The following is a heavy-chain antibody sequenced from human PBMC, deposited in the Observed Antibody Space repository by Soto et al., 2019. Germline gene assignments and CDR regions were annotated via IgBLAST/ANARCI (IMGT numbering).Heavy chain of an antibody. V-gene: IGHV3-7*03. D-gene: IGHD3-9*01. J-gene: IGHJ4*02. CDR1: GFTFSSYW. CDR2: IKQDGSEK. CDR3: TKDSGYDSTD. Sequence: GGSLRLSCEASGFTFSSYWLCWDRQAPGKGLEWVANIKQDGSEKYYVDSVKGRFTISRDISKSTLYLQMHSLRVEDTALYYCTKDSGYDSTDWGLRTLVTVSS.